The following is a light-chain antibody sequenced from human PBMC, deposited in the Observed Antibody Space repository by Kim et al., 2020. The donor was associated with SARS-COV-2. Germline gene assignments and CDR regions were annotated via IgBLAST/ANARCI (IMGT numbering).Light chain of an antibody. V-gene: IGKV1-33*01. Sequence: GDRVTITCQASQDISNYLNWYQQKPGKAPKLLIYDASNLETGVPSRFSGSGSGTDFTFTISSLQPKDIATYYCQQYDNLPPGGFTFGPGTKVDIK. CDR1: QDISNY. CDR3: QQYDNLPPGGFT. J-gene: IGKJ3*01. CDR2: DAS.